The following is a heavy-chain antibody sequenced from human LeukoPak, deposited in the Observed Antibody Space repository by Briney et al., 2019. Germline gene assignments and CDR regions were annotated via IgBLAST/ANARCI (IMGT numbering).Heavy chain of an antibody. V-gene: IGHV1-2*02. CDR3: ARERRGERSSFAY. Sequence: ASVKVSCKPSGYIFTGYYMHWVRQAPGQGLEWMGWMNPNSGGTNSAPKLQGRVTMTRDTSISTAYMELSRLRSDDTAVYYCARERRGERSSFAYWGQGALVTVSS. D-gene: IGHD6-6*01. J-gene: IGHJ4*02. CDR2: MNPNSGGT. CDR1: GYIFTGYY.